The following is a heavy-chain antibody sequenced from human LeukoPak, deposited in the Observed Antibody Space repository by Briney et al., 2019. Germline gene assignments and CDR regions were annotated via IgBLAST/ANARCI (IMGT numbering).Heavy chain of an antibody. CDR2: ITSSSSYI. CDR1: GFTFNKYT. V-gene: IGHV3-21*06. CDR3: VRDVGAVRGEVYFDY. D-gene: IGHD3-10*01. J-gene: IGHJ4*02. Sequence: PGESLRLSCAASGFTFNKYTMNWVRQAPGEGLEWGSSITSSSSYIYYADSVKHRFTISRDNTKNLLYLEMNSLRAEDTAMYFCVRDVGAVRGEVYFDYWGQGTLVTVSS.